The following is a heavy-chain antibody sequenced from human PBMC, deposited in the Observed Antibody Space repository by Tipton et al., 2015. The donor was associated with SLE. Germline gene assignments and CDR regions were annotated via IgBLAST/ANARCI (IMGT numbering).Heavy chain of an antibody. CDR2: INWNGGST. Sequence: SLRLSCSASGFTFEDYGMTWVRQAPGKGPEWVSYINWNGGSTHYAGSVKGRFTVSRDNAKNSLYLQMNSLRPEDTALYHCARTSHEGFDPWGQGTLVTVSS. CDR3: ARTSHEGFDP. CDR1: GFTFEDYG. D-gene: IGHD6-6*01. J-gene: IGHJ5*02. V-gene: IGHV3-20*01.